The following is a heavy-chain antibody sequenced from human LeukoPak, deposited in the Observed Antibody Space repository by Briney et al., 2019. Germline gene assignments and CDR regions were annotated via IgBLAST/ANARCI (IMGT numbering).Heavy chain of an antibody. CDR2: IYTSGST. CDR3: ARDGRVSPYSGMDV. Sequence: SETLSLTCTVSGGSISSYYWSWIRQPTGKGLEWIGRIYTSGSTNYNPFLKSRVSISIDTSKNQFSLKLSSVTAADTALYYCARDGRVSPYSGMDVWGQGTTVTVSS. D-gene: IGHD1-26*01. J-gene: IGHJ6*02. CDR1: GGSISSYY. V-gene: IGHV4-4*07.